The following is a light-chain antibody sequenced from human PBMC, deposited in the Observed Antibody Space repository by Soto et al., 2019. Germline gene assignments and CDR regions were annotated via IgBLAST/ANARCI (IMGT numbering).Light chain of an antibody. J-gene: IGKJ2*01. CDR1: QSVSSNH. CDR2: GAS. V-gene: IGKV3-20*01. CDR3: QQYGSSTYT. Sequence: EIVLTQSPGSLSLSPRERATLSCRASQSVSSNHLAWYQQKPGQAPRLIIYGASRRATGIPDRFSGSGSGTEFTLTISRLEPEDFAVYYCQQYGSSTYTFGQGPKVDIK.